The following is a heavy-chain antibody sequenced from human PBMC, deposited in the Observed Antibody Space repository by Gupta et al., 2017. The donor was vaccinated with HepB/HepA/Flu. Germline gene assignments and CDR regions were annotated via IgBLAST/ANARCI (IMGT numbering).Heavy chain of an antibody. CDR1: EFTFSNYA. CDR2: ISGSGNST. CDR3: AKAVQGGSYASYFDY. D-gene: IGHD1-26*01. J-gene: IGHJ4*02. Sequence: EVQLVESGGGLVEPGGSLRLSCAASEFTFSNYAMSWVRQAPGKGLEWVSTISGSGNSTNYADSVKGRFTISRDNSKNTVYLQMNSLRVDDTAVYYCAKAVQGGSYASYFDYWGQGTLVTVSS. V-gene: IGHV3-23*04.